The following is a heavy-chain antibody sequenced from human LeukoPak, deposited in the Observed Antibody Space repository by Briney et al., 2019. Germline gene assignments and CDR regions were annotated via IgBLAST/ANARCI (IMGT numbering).Heavy chain of an antibody. V-gene: IGHV1-18*01. J-gene: IGHJ6*03. CDR3: ARQQLGWATIRNVGFYEHYYMDV. CDR2: ISAYNGNT. Sequence: ASVKVSGKASGYTFTSYGISWVRQAPGQGLEWMGWISAYNGNTNYAQKLQGRVTMTTDTPTTTAYMELRNLRSDDTAVYYCARQQLGWATIRNVGFYEHYYMDVWGKGTTVTVSS. CDR1: GYTFTSYG. D-gene: IGHD5/OR15-5a*01.